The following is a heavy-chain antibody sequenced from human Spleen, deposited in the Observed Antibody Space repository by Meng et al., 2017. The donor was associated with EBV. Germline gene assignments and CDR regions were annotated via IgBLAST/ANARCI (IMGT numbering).Heavy chain of an antibody. J-gene: IGHJ4*02. CDR2: INTNGGGT. V-gene: IGHV1-2*06. Sequence: QVQLMQSGAEVKKPXXPXKVXGXASGYTFTDYYSHWVRQAPGQGREWMGQINTNGGGTRFAQRFQDRVTLTGDTSFNTAYMQLSSLRSDDTAVYFCARGIGRAAWNGLDFWGQGTLVTVSS. CDR3: ARGIGRAAWNGLDF. D-gene: IGHD1-1*01. CDR1: GYTFTDYY.